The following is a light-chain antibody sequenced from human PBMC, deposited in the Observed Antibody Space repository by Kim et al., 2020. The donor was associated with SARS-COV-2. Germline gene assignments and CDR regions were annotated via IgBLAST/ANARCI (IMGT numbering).Light chain of an antibody. CDR3: QQRRSWPLT. Sequence: SLAPGERATLPCRASQSVTGRVSWYQQRPGQAPRLLIYDTSSRATGIPARFSGSGSGTDFTLTISSLEPEDFAVYYCQQRRSWPLTFGGGTKLEI. CDR2: DTS. J-gene: IGKJ4*01. CDR1: QSVTGR. V-gene: IGKV3-11*01.